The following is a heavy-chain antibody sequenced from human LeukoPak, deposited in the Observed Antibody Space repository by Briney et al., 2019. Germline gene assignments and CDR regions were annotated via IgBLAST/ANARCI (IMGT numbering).Heavy chain of an antibody. D-gene: IGHD2-2*01. J-gene: IGHJ5*02. Sequence: ASVKVSCRASGYTFTSYAFRWVRQAPGQGLEWMGWISAYNGNTNYAQKLQGRVTMTTDTSTSTAYMELRSLRSDDTAVYYCAREGAYCSSTSCHIQNWFDPWGQGTLVTVSS. CDR2: ISAYNGNT. CDR3: AREGAYCSSTSCHIQNWFDP. V-gene: IGHV1-18*01. CDR1: GYTFTSYA.